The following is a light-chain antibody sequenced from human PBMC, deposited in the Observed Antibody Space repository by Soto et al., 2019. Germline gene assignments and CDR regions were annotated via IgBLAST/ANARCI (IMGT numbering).Light chain of an antibody. J-gene: IGLJ2*01. Sequence: QSALTQPASVSGSPGQSITNSCTGTSSDVGSYNLVSWHQQHPGKAPKLMIYEDSKRPSGVSNRFSGSKSGNTASLTISGLQAEDEADYYCCSYAGSSTSLLFGGGTKVTVL. CDR1: SSDVGSYNL. V-gene: IGLV2-23*01. CDR2: EDS. CDR3: CSYAGSSTSLL.